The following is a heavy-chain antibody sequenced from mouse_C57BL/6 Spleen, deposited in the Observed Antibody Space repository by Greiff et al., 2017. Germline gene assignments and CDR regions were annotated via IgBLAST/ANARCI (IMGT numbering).Heavy chain of an antibody. D-gene: IGHD2-5*01. CDR2: IYPGSGNT. Sequence: VQLQQSGPELVKPGASVKISCKASGYSFTSYYIHWVKQRPGQGLEWIGWIYPGSGNTKYNEKFKGKATLTADTSSSTAYMQLSSLTSEDSAVYYCARPYSNYDFDYWGQGTTLTVSS. V-gene: IGHV1-66*01. CDR3: ARPYSNYDFDY. CDR1: GYSFTSYY. J-gene: IGHJ2*01.